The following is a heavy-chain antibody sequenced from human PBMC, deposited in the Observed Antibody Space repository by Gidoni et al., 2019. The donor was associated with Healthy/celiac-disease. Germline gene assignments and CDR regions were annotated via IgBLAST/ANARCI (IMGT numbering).Heavy chain of an antibody. CDR2: IYSGGST. CDR3: ARECGGSPSYFQH. D-gene: IGHD2-15*01. CDR1: GFTVSSNY. J-gene: IGHJ1*01. Sequence: EVQLVESGGGLIQPGGSLRLYCAASGFTVSSNYMSWVRQAPGKGLEWVSVIYSGGSTYYADSVKGRFTISRDNSKNTLYLQMNSLRAEDTAVYYCARECGGSPSYFQHWGQGTLVTVSS. V-gene: IGHV3-53*01.